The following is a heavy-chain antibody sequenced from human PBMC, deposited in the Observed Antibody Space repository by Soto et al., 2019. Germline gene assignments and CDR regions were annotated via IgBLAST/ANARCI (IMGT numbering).Heavy chain of an antibody. CDR1: GFTFSSYG. D-gene: IGHD3-22*01. V-gene: IGHV3-30*18. CDR3: AKVSSYDSSGYYWGMSVDYFDY. Sequence: QVQLVESGGGVVQPGRSLRLSCAASGFTFSSYGMHWVRQAPGKGLEWVAVISYDGSNKYYADSVKGRFTISRDNSKNTLYLQMNSLRAEDTAVYYCAKVSSYDSSGYYWGMSVDYFDYWGQGTLVTGSS. CDR2: ISYDGSNK. J-gene: IGHJ4*02.